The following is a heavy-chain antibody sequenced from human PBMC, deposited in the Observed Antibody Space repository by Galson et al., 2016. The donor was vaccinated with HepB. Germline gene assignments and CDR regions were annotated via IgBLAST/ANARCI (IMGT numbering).Heavy chain of an antibody. J-gene: IGHJ5*02. CDR1: GFRFSDYR. CDR2: LDGSGTWQ. CDR3: ARGQGGFEGFVH. D-gene: IGHD3-10*01. Sequence: SLRLSCVGSGFRFSDYRMNWFRRAPGKGLEWIPSLDGSGTWQHSSESLKGRFTISSDNGENTLFLQMNSLTPQDTAVYYCARGQGGFEGFVHWGQGTLVTVS. V-gene: IGHV3-21*01.